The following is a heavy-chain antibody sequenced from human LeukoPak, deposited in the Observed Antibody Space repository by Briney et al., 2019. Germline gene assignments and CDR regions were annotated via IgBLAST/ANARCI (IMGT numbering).Heavy chain of an antibody. V-gene: IGHV4-34*01. CDR1: GGSFSGFY. Sequence: SETLSLTCTVSGGSFSGFYWSWIRQSPGKGLEWIGEFNHGGSTNYSPSLKSRVSISVDMSKQYFSLRLSSVTAADTAVYYCARGKITVTGYYYAMDVWGQGTAVTVSS. D-gene: IGHD4-17*01. CDR2: FNHGGST. J-gene: IGHJ6*02. CDR3: ARGKITVTGYYYAMDV.